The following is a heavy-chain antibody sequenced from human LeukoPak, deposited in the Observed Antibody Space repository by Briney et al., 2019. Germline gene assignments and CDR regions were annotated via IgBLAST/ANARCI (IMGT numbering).Heavy chain of an antibody. CDR1: GFTISNVW. Sequence: PGGSLRLSCAASGFTISNVWIHWVRQDPGKGLVWVSRISGDGSSTNYADSVKGRSTISTDNAKNTLYLQMSSLRAEDTALYFCTRGRTTDAFDIWGQGTMVTVSS. D-gene: IGHD1-1*01. V-gene: IGHV3-74*01. J-gene: IGHJ3*02. CDR2: ISGDGSST. CDR3: TRGRTTDAFDI.